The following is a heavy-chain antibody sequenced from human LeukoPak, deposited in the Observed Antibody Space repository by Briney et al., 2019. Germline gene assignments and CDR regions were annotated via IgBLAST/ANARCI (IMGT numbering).Heavy chain of an antibody. CDR3: ARDKRPGYQLPHPYAFDI. V-gene: IGHV3-21*01. J-gene: IGHJ3*02. CDR1: GFTFSSYR. D-gene: IGHD2-2*01. Sequence: GGSLRLSCAASGFTFSSYRMNWVRQAPGKGLEWVSYISSSSSYIYYADSVKGRFTISRDNAKNSLYLQMNSLRAEDTAVYYCARDKRPGYQLPHPYAFDIWGQGTMVTVSS. CDR2: ISSSSSYI.